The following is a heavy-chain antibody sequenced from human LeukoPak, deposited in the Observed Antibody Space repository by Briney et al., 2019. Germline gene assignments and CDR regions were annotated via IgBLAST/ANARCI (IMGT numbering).Heavy chain of an antibody. CDR3: ARVDYDSSGYPLNFDY. J-gene: IGHJ4*02. D-gene: IGHD3-22*01. CDR2: IYYSGST. Sequence: PSETLSLTCTVSGGFISSYYWSWIRQPPGKGLEWIGYIYYSGSTNYNPSLKSRVTISVDTSKNQFSLKLSSVTAADTAVYYCARVDYDSSGYPLNFDYWGQGTLVTVSS. CDR1: GGFISSYY. V-gene: IGHV4-59*01.